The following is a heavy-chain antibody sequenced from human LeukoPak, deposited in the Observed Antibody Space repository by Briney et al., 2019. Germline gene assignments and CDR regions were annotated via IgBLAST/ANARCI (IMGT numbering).Heavy chain of an antibody. CDR2: INPNSGGT. CDR1: GYTSTGYY. V-gene: IGHV1-2*02. J-gene: IGHJ6*03. Sequence: ASVKVSCKASGYTSTGYYMHWVRQAPGQGLEWMGWINPNSGGTNYAQKFQGRVTMTRDTSISTAYMELSRLRSDDTAVYYCARDPLVGYYYMDVWGKGTTVTVSS. CDR3: ARDPLVGYYYMDV.